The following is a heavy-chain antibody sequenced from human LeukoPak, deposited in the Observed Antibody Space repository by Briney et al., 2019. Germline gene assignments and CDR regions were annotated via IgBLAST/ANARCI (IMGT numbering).Heavy chain of an antibody. D-gene: IGHD2-2*01. J-gene: IGHJ5*02. Sequence: SETLSLTCTVSGGSISSYYWSWIRQPAGKGLEWIGRIYTSGSTNYNPSLKSRVTMSVDTSKNQFSLKLSSVTAADTAVYYCARDRIVVPAATSGDGWFDPWGQGTLVTVSS. CDR1: GGSISSYY. CDR3: ARDRIVVPAATSGDGWFDP. V-gene: IGHV4-4*07. CDR2: IYTSGST.